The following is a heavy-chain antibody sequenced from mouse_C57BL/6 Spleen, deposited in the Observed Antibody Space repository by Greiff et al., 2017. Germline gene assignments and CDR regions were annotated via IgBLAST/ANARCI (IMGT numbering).Heavy chain of an antibody. V-gene: IGHV1-53*01. CDR2: INPSNGGT. J-gene: IGHJ1*03. D-gene: IGHD1-1*01. Sequence: QVQLQQPGTELVKPGASVKLSCKASGYTFTSYWMHWVKQRPGQGLEWIGNINPSNGGTNYNEKFKSKATLTVDKSSSTAYMQLSSLTSEDSAVYYCENDESIYYYGSSYFGVWGTGTTVTVAT. CDR1: GYTFTSYW. CDR3: ENDESIYYYGSSYFGV.